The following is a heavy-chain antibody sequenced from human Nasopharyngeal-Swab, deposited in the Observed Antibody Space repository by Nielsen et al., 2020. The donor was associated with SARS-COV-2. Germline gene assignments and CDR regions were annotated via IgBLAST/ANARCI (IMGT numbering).Heavy chain of an antibody. V-gene: IGHV3-21*01. CDR1: GFTCSSYR. Sequence: GASQKISCAASGFTCSSYRMNWVREAPGKGLEWVSFISSSGSNKYYADSMKGRFTISRDNAKSSLYLQLSSLRAEDTAVYYCARVEEYYYGSGSLSDNWGQGTLVTVSS. CDR2: ISSSGSNK. J-gene: IGHJ4*02. D-gene: IGHD3-10*01. CDR3: ARVEEYYYGSGSLSDN.